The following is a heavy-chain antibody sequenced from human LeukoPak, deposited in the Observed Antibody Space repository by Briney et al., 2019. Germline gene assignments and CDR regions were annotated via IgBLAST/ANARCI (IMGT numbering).Heavy chain of an antibody. V-gene: IGHV1-69*05. CDR3: AREARFGELLFHDY. J-gene: IGHJ4*02. Sequence: SVKVSCKASGGTFSSYAISWVRQAPGQGLEWMGRIIPIFGTANYAQKFQGRVTITTDESTSTAYMELSSLRSEDTAVYYCAREARFGELLFHDYWGQGTLVTVSS. CDR1: GGTFSSYA. CDR2: IIPIFGTA. D-gene: IGHD3-10*01.